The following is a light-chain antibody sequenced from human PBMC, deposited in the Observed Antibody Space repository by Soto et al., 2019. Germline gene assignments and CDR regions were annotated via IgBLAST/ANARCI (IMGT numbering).Light chain of an antibody. V-gene: IGKV3-15*01. Sequence: EKVMTQSPAPLSVSPGERATPSCRASQSVSSNLAWYQQKPGQAPRLLIFGASTRATGIPARFSGSGSETEFTLTISSLQSEDFAVYYCQQSNNWPLTFGGGTKVDIK. J-gene: IGKJ4*01. CDR2: GAS. CDR1: QSVSSN. CDR3: QQSNNWPLT.